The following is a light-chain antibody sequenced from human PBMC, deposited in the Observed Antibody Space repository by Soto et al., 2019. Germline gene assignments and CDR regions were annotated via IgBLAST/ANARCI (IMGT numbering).Light chain of an antibody. CDR2: ANN. CDR3: QSYDSSLSGSKV. J-gene: IGLJ2*01. Sequence: QSVLTQPPSVSGAPGQRVTISCTGNSSNIGAGYDVHWYQQLPGTAPKLLIYANNNRPSGVPDRFSGSQSGTSASLAITGLQAEDEADYYCQSYDSSLSGSKVFGGGTQLTVL. V-gene: IGLV1-40*01. CDR1: SSNIGAGYD.